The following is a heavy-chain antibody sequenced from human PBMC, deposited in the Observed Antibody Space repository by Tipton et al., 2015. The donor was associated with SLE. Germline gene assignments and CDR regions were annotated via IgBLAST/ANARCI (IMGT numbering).Heavy chain of an antibody. CDR1: GFSFSDYG. CDR2: IWYDGSKE. J-gene: IGHJ5*01. Sequence: SLRLSCAASGFSFSDYGMHWVRQAPGRGLDWVSVIWYDGSKEYYADSVKGRLTISRDNAKNSLSLQMNSRRPEDTALYYCARDRIVGHTTALFDSWGQGTLVTVSS. D-gene: IGHD1-26*01. CDR3: ARDRIVGHTTALFDS. V-gene: IGHV3-33*01.